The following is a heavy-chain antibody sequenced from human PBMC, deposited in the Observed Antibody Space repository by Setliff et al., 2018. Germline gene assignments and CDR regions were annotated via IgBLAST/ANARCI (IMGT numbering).Heavy chain of an antibody. V-gene: IGHV3-15*01. CDR1: GFTFDIYS. D-gene: IGHD2-8*01. CDR3: VHNADFIGTFNT. Sequence: GGSLRLSCAASGFTFDIYSMSWVRQAPGKGLEWAGRIKSYGSGGTIDYAAPVEGRFTISRDDSKNTVYLQMSSLKIEDTAVYYCVHNADFIGTFNTWGQGTMVTVSS. CDR2: IKSYGSGGTI. J-gene: IGHJ3*01.